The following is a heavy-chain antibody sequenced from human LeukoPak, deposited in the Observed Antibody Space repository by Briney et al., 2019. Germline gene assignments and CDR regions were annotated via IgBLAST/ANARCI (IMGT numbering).Heavy chain of an antibody. D-gene: IGHD5-12*01. V-gene: IGHV3-23*01. CDR2: ISGSSGST. CDR1: GFTFSSYA. Sequence: AGGSLRLSCAASGFTFSSYAMSWVRQAPGKGLEWVSAISGSSGSTYYADSVKGRFTISRDNSKDTLYLQMNSLRAEDTAVYYCGMATIFTGDAFDIWGQGTMVTVSS. J-gene: IGHJ3*02. CDR3: GMATIFTGDAFDI.